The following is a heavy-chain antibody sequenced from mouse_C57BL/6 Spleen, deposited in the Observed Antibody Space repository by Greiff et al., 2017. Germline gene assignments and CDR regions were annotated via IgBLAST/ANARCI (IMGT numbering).Heavy chain of an antibody. J-gene: IGHJ4*01. CDR3: ARTVVARAMDC. V-gene: IGHV14-2*01. CDR1: GFNIKDYS. CDR2: IGPEEGEN. D-gene: IGHD1-1*01. Sequence: EVQRVESGAGLVKPGASVKLSCTASGFNIKDYSMHWVKQRPEQGLEWIGRIGPEEGENKNAPKFPGKATITADTSSNTAYLQLSSLKSEATAVYYGARTVVARAMDCWGQGTSVTVSS.